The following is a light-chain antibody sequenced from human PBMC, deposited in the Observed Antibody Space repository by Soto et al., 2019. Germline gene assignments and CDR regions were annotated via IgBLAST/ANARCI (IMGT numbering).Light chain of an antibody. CDR2: DNN. J-gene: IGLJ2*01. V-gene: IGLV1-51*01. Sequence: QSVLTQPPSVSAAPGQKVTISCSGSSSNIGESYVSWYQHLPGTAPKLLIYDNNKRPSGIPDRFSGSSSGTSATLGITGLQTGDEADYYCGTWDSSLSTWIFGGGTKLTVL. CDR1: SSNIGESY. CDR3: GTWDSSLSTWI.